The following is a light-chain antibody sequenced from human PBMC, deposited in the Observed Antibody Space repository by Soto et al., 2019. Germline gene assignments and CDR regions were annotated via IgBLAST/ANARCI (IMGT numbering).Light chain of an antibody. CDR1: QGIRTY. Sequence: IQMTQSPSSLSASVGDGVTITCRASQGIRTYLNWYQQKPGKAPKLLISAASSLQSGVQSRFSARGSGTDFTLTISTLQPEDFATYYCQQSFSTLLITFGQGTRLEVK. V-gene: IGKV1-39*01. J-gene: IGKJ5*01. CDR3: QQSFSTLLIT. CDR2: AAS.